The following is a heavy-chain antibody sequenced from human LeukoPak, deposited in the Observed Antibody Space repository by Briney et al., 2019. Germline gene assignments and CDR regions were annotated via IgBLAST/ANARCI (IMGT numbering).Heavy chain of an antibody. CDR1: GFSFVTSA. J-gene: IGHJ4*02. Sequence: GGSLRLSCAASGFSFVTSAMHWVRQAPDKGLEWVALISYDGTNKYYADSVKGRFTISRDNSKNTLYLQMNGLRSEDTALYYCGGGAIKPPSFDYWGQGTLVTVSS. CDR3: GGGAIKPPSFDY. D-gene: IGHD3-16*01. CDR2: ISYDGTNK. V-gene: IGHV3-30-3*01.